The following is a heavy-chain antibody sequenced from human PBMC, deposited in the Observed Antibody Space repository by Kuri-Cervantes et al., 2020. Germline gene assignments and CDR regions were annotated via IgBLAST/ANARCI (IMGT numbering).Heavy chain of an antibody. CDR2: IIPILGIA. CDR1: GGTFSSYT. Sequence: SVKVSCKASGGTFSSYTISWVRQAPGQGLEWMGRIIPILGIANYAQKLQGRVTMTTDTSTSTAYMELRSLRSDDTAVYYCARVVAGLYYYYGMDVWGQGTTVTVSS. V-gene: IGHV1-69*02. D-gene: IGHD6-19*01. J-gene: IGHJ6*02. CDR3: ARVVAGLYYYYGMDV.